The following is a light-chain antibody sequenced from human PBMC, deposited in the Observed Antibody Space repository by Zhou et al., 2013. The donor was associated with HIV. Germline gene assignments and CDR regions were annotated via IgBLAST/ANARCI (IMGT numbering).Light chain of an antibody. V-gene: IGKV2-28*01. CDR3: MQALQTPRT. CDR2: LGS. CDR1: QSLLHNNGHKY. Sequence: DIVLTQSPLFLPVTPGEPASISCRSSQSLLHNNGHKYLDWYLQKPGQSPQLLIYLGSTRASGVPDRISGSGSGTDFTLKISRVEADDVGVYYCMQALQTPRTFGQGTKVEIK. J-gene: IGKJ1*01.